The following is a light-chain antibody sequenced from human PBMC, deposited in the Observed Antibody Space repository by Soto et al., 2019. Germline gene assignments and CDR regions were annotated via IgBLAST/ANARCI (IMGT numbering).Light chain of an antibody. V-gene: IGLV2-8*01. Sequence: SALTQPPSASGSPGQSVTISCTGTGSDVGGYNYVSWYQHHPGKAPKLMIYEVNKRPSGVPDRFSASKSGNTSSLTVSGLQPEGETYYYGRSYTGSDTLVFGGGTKVTVL. CDR2: EVN. CDR3: RSYTGSDTLV. J-gene: IGLJ3*02. CDR1: GSDVGGYNY.